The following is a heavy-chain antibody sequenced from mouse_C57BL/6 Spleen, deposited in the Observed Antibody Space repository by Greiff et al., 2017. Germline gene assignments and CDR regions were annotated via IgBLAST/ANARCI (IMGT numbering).Heavy chain of an antibody. CDR2: ISSGTSTI. CDR1: GFTFSDYG. J-gene: IGHJ2*01. V-gene: IGHV5-17*01. D-gene: IGHD1-1*01. CDR3: ARGELRGEY. Sequence: EVQVVESGGGLVKPGGSLKLSCAASGFTFSDYGMHWVRQAPVTGLEWVAYISSGTSTIYYADSVKGRFTISRDNAKNTLFLQMTSLRSEDTAMDYFARGELRGEYWGQGTTLTVSS.